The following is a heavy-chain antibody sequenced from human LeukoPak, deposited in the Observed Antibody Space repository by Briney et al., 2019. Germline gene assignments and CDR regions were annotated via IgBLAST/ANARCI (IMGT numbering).Heavy chain of an antibody. CDR3: ARSRAPRIGSPFDY. CDR2: IYPGDADT. J-gene: IGHJ4*02. D-gene: IGHD3-10*01. V-gene: IGHV5-51*01. CDR1: GYSFTTYW. Sequence: GESLKISCKGSGYSFTTYWIGWVRQMPGKGLEWMGIIYPGDADTRYSPSFQGQVTISADKSISTAYLQWRSLKDSDTAMYYCARSRAPRIGSPFDYWGQGTLVTVSS.